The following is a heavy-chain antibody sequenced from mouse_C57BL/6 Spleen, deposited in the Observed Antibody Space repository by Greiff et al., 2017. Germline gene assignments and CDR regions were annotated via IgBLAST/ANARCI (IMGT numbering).Heavy chain of an antibody. CDR3: ARRGELGSFAY. D-gene: IGHD4-1*01. CDR1: GFTFSDYY. V-gene: IGHV5-12*01. J-gene: IGHJ3*01. Sequence: EVMLVESGGGLVQPGGSLKLSCAASGFTFSDYYMYWVRQTPEKRLEWVAYISNGGGSTYYPDTVKGRFTISRDNAKNTLYLQMSRLKSEDTAMYYCARRGELGSFAYWGQGTLVTVSA. CDR2: ISNGGGST.